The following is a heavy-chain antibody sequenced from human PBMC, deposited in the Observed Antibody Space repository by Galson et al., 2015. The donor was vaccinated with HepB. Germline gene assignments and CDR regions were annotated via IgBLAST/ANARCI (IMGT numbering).Heavy chain of an antibody. D-gene: IGHD3-22*01. CDR3: AKEGVEYYYDSSGYSDY. V-gene: IGHV3-23*01. CDR2: ISGSGGST. CDR1: GFTFSSYA. J-gene: IGHJ4*02. Sequence: SLRLSCAASGFTFSSYAMSWVRQAPGKGLEWVSAISGSGGSTYYADSVKGRFTISRDNSKNTLYLQMNSLRAEDTAVYYCAKEGVEYYYDSSGYSDYWGQGTLVTVSS.